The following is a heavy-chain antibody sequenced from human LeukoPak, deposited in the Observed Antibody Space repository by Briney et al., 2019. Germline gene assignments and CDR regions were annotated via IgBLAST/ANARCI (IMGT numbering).Heavy chain of an antibody. CDR3: ARDRRTTKTGGWLETDGFDY. CDR2: ISGSSGSTI. V-gene: IGHV3-23*01. Sequence: GGSLRLSCAASGFTFSSYAMSWVRQAPGKGLEWVSAISGSSGSTIYYADSVKGRFTISRDNAKNSLYLQMNSLRAEDTAVYYCARDRRTTKTGGWLETDGFDYWGQGTLVTVSS. CDR1: GFTFSSYA. D-gene: IGHD6-19*01. J-gene: IGHJ4*02.